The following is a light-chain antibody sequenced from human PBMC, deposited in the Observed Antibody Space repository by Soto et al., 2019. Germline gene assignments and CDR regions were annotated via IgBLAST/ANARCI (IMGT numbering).Light chain of an antibody. CDR2: GAS. CDR1: QSVGGD. Sequence: IVMTQSPATLSVSPGERASLSYRASQSVGGDLAWYQRKPGQAPRLLIYGASSRAPGIPTRFSGSGAGTDFTLTISSLESEDAAVYYCQQYSSSPLTFGGGTKVDIK. J-gene: IGKJ4*01. V-gene: IGKV3-15*01. CDR3: QQYSSSPLT.